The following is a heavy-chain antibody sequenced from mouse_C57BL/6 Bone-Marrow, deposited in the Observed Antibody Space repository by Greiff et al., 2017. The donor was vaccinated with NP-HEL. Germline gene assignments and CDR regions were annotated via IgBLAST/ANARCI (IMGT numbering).Heavy chain of an antibody. Sequence: EVKLMESGGGLVKPGGSLKLSCAASGFTFSSYTMSWVRQTPEKRLEWVATISGGGGNTYYPDSVKGRFTISRDNAKNTLYLQMSSLRSEDTALYYCARPYGSSYEDAMDYWGEGTSVTVSS. CDR3: ARPYGSSYEDAMDY. J-gene: IGHJ4*01. V-gene: IGHV5-9*01. CDR1: GFTFSSYT. CDR2: ISGGGGNT. D-gene: IGHD1-1*01.